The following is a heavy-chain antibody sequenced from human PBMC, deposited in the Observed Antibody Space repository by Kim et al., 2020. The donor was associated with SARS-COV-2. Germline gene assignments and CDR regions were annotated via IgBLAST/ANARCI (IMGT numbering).Heavy chain of an antibody. J-gene: IGHJ6*02. V-gene: IGHV4-59*13. CDR1: GGSISSYY. CDR3: ARDATTYYDFWSGYSFGMDV. D-gene: IGHD3-3*01. CDR2: IYYSGST. Sequence: SETLSLTCTASGGSISSYYWSWIRQPPGKGLEWIGYIYYSGSTNYNPSLKSRVTISVDTSKNQFSLKLSSVTAADTAVYYCARDATTYYDFWSGYSFGMDVWGQGTTVTVSS.